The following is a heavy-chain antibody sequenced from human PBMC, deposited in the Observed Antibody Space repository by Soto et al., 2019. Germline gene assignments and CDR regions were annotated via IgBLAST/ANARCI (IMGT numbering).Heavy chain of an antibody. CDR2: INSDGSST. Sequence: PGGSLRLSCEASGFIFSSHWMHWVRQSAEKGMVWVSRINSDGSSTAYADSVKGRFTISRDNAKNTLYLQMNSLRVEDTAVYYCARDRPDISNPTDHPMFDYWGQGTQVTVPQ. V-gene: IGHV3-74*01. CDR3: ARDRPDISNPTDHPMFDY. J-gene: IGHJ4*02. D-gene: IGHD6-6*01. CDR1: GFIFSSHW.